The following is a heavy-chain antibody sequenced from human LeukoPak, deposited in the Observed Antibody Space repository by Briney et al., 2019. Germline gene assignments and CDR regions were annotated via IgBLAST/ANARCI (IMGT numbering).Heavy chain of an antibody. CDR3: ASGAVAPYYYYYYYMDV. CDR1: GYTLTELS. Sequence: SVKVSCKVSGYTLTELSMHWVRQAPGKGLEWMGGIIPIFGTANYAQKFQGRVTITADKSTSTAYMELSSLRSEDTAVYYCASGAVAPYYYYYYYMDVWGKGTTVTVSS. D-gene: IGHD6-19*01. V-gene: IGHV1-69*06. CDR2: IIPIFGTA. J-gene: IGHJ6*03.